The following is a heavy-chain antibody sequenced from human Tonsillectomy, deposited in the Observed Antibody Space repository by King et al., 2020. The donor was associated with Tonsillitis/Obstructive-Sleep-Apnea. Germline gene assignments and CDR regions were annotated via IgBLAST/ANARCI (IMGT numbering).Heavy chain of an antibody. D-gene: IGHD6-13*01. CDR1: GFTFSSYT. CDR2: ISEDGRIK. CDR3: ARGGTQQLVYGYYYFDY. Sequence: VQLVESGGGVVQPGTLLILSCEASGFTFSSYTVHWVRQAPGKGLEWVAVISEDGRIKYNADSVQGRFTISRDNSKSTLYLQMTSQRAEDTAVYYCARGGTQQLVYGYYYFDYWGQGTLVSVSS. V-gene: IGHV3-30*04. J-gene: IGHJ4*02.